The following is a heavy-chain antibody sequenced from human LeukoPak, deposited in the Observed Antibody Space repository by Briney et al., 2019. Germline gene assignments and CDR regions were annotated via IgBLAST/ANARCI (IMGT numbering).Heavy chain of an antibody. Sequence: SETLSLTCTVSGGSISSYYWSWIRQPPGKGLEWIGYIYYSGSTNYNPSLKSRVTMSVDTSKNQFSLKLSSVTAADTAVYYCARSGGYSYGDAFDIWGQGTMVTVSS. CDR1: GGSISSYY. D-gene: IGHD5-18*01. J-gene: IGHJ3*02. CDR2: IYYSGST. CDR3: ARSGGYSYGDAFDI. V-gene: IGHV4-59*01.